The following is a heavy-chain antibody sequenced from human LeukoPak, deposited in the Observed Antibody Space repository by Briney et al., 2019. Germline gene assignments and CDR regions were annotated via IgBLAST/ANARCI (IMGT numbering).Heavy chain of an antibody. CDR2: IYYTGST. CDR1: GDSIISSRYY. D-gene: IGHD1-26*01. V-gene: IGHV4-39*07. CDR3: ARDQVGATDY. Sequence: SETLSLTCTVSGDSIISSRYYWGWIRQPPGKGLEWIGSIYYTGSTYYNPSLKSRVTISGDTSKNQFSLKLSSVTAADTAVYYCARDQVGATDYWGQGTLVTVSS. J-gene: IGHJ4*02.